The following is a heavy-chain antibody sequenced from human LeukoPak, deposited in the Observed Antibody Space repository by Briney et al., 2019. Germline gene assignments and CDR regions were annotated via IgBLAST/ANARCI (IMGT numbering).Heavy chain of an antibody. CDR2: ISYDGSNK. D-gene: IGHD6-19*01. Sequence: GGSLRLSCAASGFTFSSYAMHWVRQAPGKGLEWVAVISYDGSNKYYADSVKGRFTISRDNSKNTLYLQMNSLRAEDTAVYYCARDRGYSSGRSFDYWGQGTLVTVSS. V-gene: IGHV3-30*04. CDR1: GFTFSSYA. J-gene: IGHJ4*02. CDR3: ARDRGYSSGRSFDY.